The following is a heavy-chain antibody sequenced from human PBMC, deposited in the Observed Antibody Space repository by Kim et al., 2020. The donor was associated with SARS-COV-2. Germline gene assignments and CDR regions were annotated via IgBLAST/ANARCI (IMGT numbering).Heavy chain of an antibody. CDR2: T. J-gene: IGHJ4*02. Sequence: TDYAAPVKGRFTISRDDSKNTLYLQMNSLKTEDTAVYYCTTGSIAAAGDYWGQGTLVTVSS. D-gene: IGHD6-13*01. V-gene: IGHV3-15*01. CDR3: TTGSIAAAGDY.